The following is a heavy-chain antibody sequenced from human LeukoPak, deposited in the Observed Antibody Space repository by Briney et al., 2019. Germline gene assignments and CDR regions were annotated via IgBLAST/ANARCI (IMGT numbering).Heavy chain of an antibody. CDR3: ARGYVAAAGTGWFDP. CDR1: RGTFSSYA. CDR2: IIPIFGTA. Sequence: SVKVSCKASRGTFSSYAIIWVRQAPGQGLEWMGGIIPIFGTANYAQKFQGRVTISADESTSTVYMELSSLRSEDTAVYYCARGYVAAAGTGWFDPWGQGTLVTVSS. V-gene: IGHV1-69*13. D-gene: IGHD6-13*01. J-gene: IGHJ5*02.